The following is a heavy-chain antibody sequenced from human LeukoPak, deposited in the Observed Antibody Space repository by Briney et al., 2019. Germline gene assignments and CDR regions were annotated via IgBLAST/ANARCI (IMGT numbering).Heavy chain of an antibody. J-gene: IGHJ4*02. CDR1: GYTFTRYA. CDR2: ISVHNGNT. V-gene: IGHV1-18*01. Sequence: GASVKFSCKASGYTFTRYAITWVRQAPGQGPEWMGRISVHNGNTNYAQKLQGRVSMTTDTSTTTAYMELRSLRSDDTAVYYCAADGLYSGSYEDYWGQGTLVTVSS. D-gene: IGHD1-26*01. CDR3: AADGLYSGSYEDY.